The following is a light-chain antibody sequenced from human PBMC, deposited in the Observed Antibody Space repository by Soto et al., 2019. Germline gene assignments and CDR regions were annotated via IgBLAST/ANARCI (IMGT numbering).Light chain of an antibody. Sequence: EIVLTQSPGTLSLSPGERATLSCRASQSVGGNYLTWYQQKPGQAPRLLIYGASTRATGFPARFSGSGSGTEFTLTISSLQSEDFAVYYCQQYNNWPPQWTFGQGTKVDIK. CDR3: QQYNNWPPQWT. CDR2: GAS. CDR1: QSVGGN. V-gene: IGKV3-15*01. J-gene: IGKJ1*01.